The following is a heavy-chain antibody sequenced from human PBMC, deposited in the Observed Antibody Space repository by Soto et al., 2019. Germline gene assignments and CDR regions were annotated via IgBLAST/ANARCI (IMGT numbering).Heavy chain of an antibody. Sequence: QVTLKESGPTLVKPKQTLTLTCTFTGFSLSTHGVGVAWIRQPPGKAPEWLALIYGDDDKRYRSSLKSRLSISQDTSKRQVVLTMTDMDPAATATYYCARGGIFRSFDYWGQGTLVTVSS. CDR3: ARGGIFRSFDY. D-gene: IGHD3-3*01. V-gene: IGHV2-5*02. J-gene: IGHJ4*02. CDR2: IYGDDDK. CDR1: GFSLSTHGVG.